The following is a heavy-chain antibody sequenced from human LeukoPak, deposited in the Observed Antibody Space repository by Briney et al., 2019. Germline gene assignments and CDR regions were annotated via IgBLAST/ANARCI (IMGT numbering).Heavy chain of an antibody. CDR2: IGHEGNNE. Sequence: GGSLRLSCTASGLTFSNHGMNRVRQAPDKGLEWVAFIGHEGNNEQYRDSLKGRFTISRDNSKNTLYLQMNSLRTEDTAMYYCAKDGAYYIDDRWGQGTLVTVAS. D-gene: IGHD3-10*01. V-gene: IGHV3-30*02. CDR1: GLTFSNHG. CDR3: AKDGAYYIDDR. J-gene: IGHJ5*02.